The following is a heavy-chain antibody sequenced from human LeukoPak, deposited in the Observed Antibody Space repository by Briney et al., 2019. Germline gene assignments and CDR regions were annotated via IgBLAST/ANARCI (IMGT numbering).Heavy chain of an antibody. CDR1: GFTVSDNY. CDR3: ARDPDYGGNVWFDP. J-gene: IGHJ5*02. V-gene: IGHV3-66*01. Sequence: GGSLRLSCVASGFTVSDNYMSWVRQAPGKGLEWVSIIYGGGTTYYADSVKGRFTISRDDSKNTLYLQMNSLRAEDTAVYYCARDPDYGGNVWFDPWGQGTLVTVSS. D-gene: IGHD4-23*01. CDR2: IYGGGTT.